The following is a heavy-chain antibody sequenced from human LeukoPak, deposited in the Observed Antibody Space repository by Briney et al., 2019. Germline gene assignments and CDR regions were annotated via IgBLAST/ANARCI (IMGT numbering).Heavy chain of an antibody. J-gene: IGHJ4*02. D-gene: IGHD4-17*01. V-gene: IGHV4-59*08. CDR3: ARRNDYGDYVSFDY. CDR1: GGSISRYD. Sequence: SETLSLTCTVSGGSISRYDWSWIRQPPGKGLEWIGYIYYSESTNYSPSLKSRVTISVDASKNQVSLKLRSVTAADTAVYYCARRNDYGDYVSFDYWGQGTLVTVSS. CDR2: IYYSEST.